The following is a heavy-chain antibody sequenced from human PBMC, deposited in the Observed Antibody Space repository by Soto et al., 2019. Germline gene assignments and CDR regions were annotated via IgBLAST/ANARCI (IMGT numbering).Heavy chain of an antibody. D-gene: IGHD2-21*02. J-gene: IGHJ6*02. CDR1: GASIRGSYYF. CDR2: VYSTGST. CDR3: ARGPVGGGNSPPYYYYGMDV. V-gene: IGHV4-30-4*08. Sequence: PSETLSLTCTVTGASIRGSYYFWSWIRQPPGEGLEWLGYVYSTGSTYYNPSLKSRISISVDTSKNQFSLKLSSVTAADTAVYYCARGPVGGGNSPPYYYYGMDVWGQGTTVTVSS.